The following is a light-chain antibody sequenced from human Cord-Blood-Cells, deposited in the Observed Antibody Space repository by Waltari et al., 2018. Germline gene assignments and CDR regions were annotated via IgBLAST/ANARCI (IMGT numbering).Light chain of an antibody. CDR1: QSVSSY. J-gene: IGKJ1*01. Sequence: EIVLTQSPATLSLSPGERATLSCRASQSVSSYLAWYQQKPGQAPRLLFYDASNRATGIPARFSGSGSGTDFTLTISSLGPEDFAVYYCQQRSNWPPWTFGQGTKVEIK. CDR3: QQRSNWPPWT. CDR2: DAS. V-gene: IGKV3-11*01.